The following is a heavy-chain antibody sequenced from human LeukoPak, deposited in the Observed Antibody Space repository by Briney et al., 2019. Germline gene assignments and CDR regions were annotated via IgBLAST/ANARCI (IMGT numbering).Heavy chain of an antibody. CDR2: INNDGSIT. D-gene: IGHD3-22*01. Sequence: PGGSLRLSCAASGFTFSSYWMHWVRHAPGKGLVWVSRINNDGSITRYADSVKGRFTISRDNAKNTLYLQMNSLRAEDTAVYYCTRAHTNYYDSSGYWGQGTLVTVSS. CDR1: GFTFSSYW. CDR3: TRAHTNYYDSSGY. V-gene: IGHV3-74*01. J-gene: IGHJ4*02.